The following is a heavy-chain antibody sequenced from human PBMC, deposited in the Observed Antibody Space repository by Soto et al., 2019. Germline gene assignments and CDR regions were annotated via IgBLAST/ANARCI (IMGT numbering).Heavy chain of an antibody. Sequence: SETLSLTCTVSGGSISSYYWNWIRQPPGKGLEWIGYIYYSGSTYYNPSVKGRFTISRDNAKNTLYLQMNSLRAEDTAVYYCARDPTYYYDSSGLDYWGQGTLVTVSS. CDR3: ARDPTYYYDSSGLDY. J-gene: IGHJ4*02. CDR1: GGSISSYY. V-gene: IGHV4-59*12. D-gene: IGHD3-22*01. CDR2: IYYSGST.